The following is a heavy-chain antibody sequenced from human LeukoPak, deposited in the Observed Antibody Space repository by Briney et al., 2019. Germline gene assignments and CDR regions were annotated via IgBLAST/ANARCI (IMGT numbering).Heavy chain of an antibody. Sequence: GGSLRLSCTVSGFTVSSNSMSWVRQAPGKGLEWVSFTYSDNTHYSDSVKGRFTISRDNAKNSLYLQMNSLRAEDTAVYYCAKDISDYGDHYVHDYWGQGTLVTVSS. J-gene: IGHJ4*02. CDR3: AKDISDYGDHYVHDY. CDR1: GFTVSSNS. V-gene: IGHV3-53*01. CDR2: TYSDNT. D-gene: IGHD4-17*01.